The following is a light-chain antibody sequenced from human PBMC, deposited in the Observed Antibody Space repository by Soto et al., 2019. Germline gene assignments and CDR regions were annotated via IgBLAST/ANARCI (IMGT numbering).Light chain of an antibody. Sequence: IQMTQFPSSLSASVGARVAISCRASQDIRNTLAWYQQKPGEAPKLLIFAASNLQSGVPSRFSGSGSVTDCTLAITGLQPEDVATYYCLQYYNFSWTFGQGTKVDIK. CDR1: QDIRNT. CDR3: LQYYNFSWT. J-gene: IGKJ1*01. CDR2: AAS. V-gene: IGKV1-6*01.